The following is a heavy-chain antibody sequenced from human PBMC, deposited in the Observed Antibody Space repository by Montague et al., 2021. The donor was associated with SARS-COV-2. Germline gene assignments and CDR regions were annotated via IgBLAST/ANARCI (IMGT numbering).Heavy chain of an antibody. CDR1: GDSVSRSY. CDR3: ARQITMVREPFDS. V-gene: IGHV4-59*08. Sequence: SETLSLTCTVSGDSVSRSYWNWIRQSPGKGLEWIGNIYHYGSVNXNPSLKSRLSISLDTSKNQLSLTLTSVTAADTATYYCARQITMVREPFDSWGQGTLVIVSS. CDR2: IYHYGSV. J-gene: IGHJ4*02. D-gene: IGHD3-10*01.